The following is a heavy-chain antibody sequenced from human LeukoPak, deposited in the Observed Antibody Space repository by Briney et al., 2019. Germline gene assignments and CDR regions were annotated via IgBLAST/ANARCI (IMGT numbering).Heavy chain of an antibody. CDR2: INWDGRST. V-gene: IGHV3-20*04. CDR1: GFTFDDYG. D-gene: IGHD3-16*01. Sequence: PGGSLRLSCAASGFTFDDYGMSWVRQAPGKELEWVSGINWDGRSTGYADTVKGRFPISRDNAKNSLYLQMNSLRAEDTALYYCAREVLAWGKWFDPWGQGTLVTVSS. CDR3: AREVLAWGKWFDP. J-gene: IGHJ5*02.